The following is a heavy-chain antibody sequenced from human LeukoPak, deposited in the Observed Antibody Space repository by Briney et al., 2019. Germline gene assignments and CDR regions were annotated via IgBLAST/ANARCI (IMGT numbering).Heavy chain of an antibody. CDR1: GYTFTGYY. CDR2: INPNSGGT. D-gene: IGHD3-3*01. J-gene: IGHJ5*02. Sequence: ASVKVSCKASGYTFTGYYMHWVRQAPGQGLEWMGWINPNSGGTNYAQKFQGRVTMTRDTSISTAYMELSRLRSDDTAVYYCARPALRSTYYDFWSGYYGGSNWFDPWGQGTLVTVSS. V-gene: IGHV1-2*02. CDR3: ARPALRSTYYDFWSGYYGGSNWFDP.